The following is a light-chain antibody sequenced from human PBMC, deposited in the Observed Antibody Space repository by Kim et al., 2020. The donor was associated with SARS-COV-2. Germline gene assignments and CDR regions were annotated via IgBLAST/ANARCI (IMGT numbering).Light chain of an antibody. V-gene: IGKV1-39*01. CDR3: QQSYLIGT. CDR1: QNISTY. Sequence: DIQMTQSPSSLSASVGDRVTISCRASQNISTYLNWYKQTAGKPPKLLIYGTANLQSGVPSRFSGSGSGTDFTLTISSLQPEDFATYYFQQSYLIGTFGQGTKLEI. J-gene: IGKJ2*02. CDR2: GTA.